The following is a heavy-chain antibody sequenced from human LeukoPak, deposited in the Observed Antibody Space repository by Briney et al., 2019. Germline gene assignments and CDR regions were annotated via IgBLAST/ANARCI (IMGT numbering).Heavy chain of an antibody. CDR3: ARGYCSGGSCYAMYYFDY. CDR2: MNPNSGNT. J-gene: IGHJ4*02. Sequence: ASVKVSCKASGYTFTSYDINWVRQATGQGPEWMGWMNPNSGNTGYAQEFQGRVTMTRNTSISTAYMELSSLRSEDTAVYYCARGYCSGGSCYAMYYFDYWGQGTLVTVSS. D-gene: IGHD2-15*01. V-gene: IGHV1-8*01. CDR1: GYTFTSYD.